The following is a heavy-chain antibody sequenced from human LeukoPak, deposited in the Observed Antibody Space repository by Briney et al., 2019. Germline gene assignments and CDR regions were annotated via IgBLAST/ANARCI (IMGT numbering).Heavy chain of an antibody. CDR2: INHSGST. V-gene: IGHV4-34*01. Sequence: SETLSLTCAVYGGSFSGYYWSWIRQLPGKGLEWIGEINHSGSTNYNPSLKSRVTISVDTSKNQFSLKLSSVTAADTAVYYCARQGLFDYWGQGTLVTVSS. CDR1: GGSFSGYY. J-gene: IGHJ4*02. CDR3: ARQGLFDY. D-gene: IGHD3-16*01.